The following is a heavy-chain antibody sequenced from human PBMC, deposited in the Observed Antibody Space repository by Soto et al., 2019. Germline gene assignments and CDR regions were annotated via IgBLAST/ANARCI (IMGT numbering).Heavy chain of an antibody. CDR2: INHSGST. J-gene: IGHJ6*03. Sequence: PSETLSLTCAVYGGSFSGYYWSWIRQPPGKGLEWIGEINHSGSTNYNPSLKSRVTISVDTSKNQFSLKLSSVTAADTAVYYCAIGLRYGSGSYSRYYYYMDVWGKGTTVTVSS. CDR1: GGSFSGYY. CDR3: AIGLRYGSGSYSRYYYYMDV. V-gene: IGHV4-34*01. D-gene: IGHD3-10*01.